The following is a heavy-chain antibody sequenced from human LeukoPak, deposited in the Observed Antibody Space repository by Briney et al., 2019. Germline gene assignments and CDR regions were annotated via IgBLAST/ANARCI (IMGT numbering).Heavy chain of an antibody. D-gene: IGHD3-10*01. CDR1: GFTFSSYG. V-gene: IGHV3-30*02. J-gene: IGHJ3*02. CDR2: IRYDGSNK. Sequence: GGSLRLSCAASGFTFSSYGMHRVRQAPGKGLEWVAFIRYDGSNKYYADSVKGRFTISRDNSKNTLYLQMNSLRAEDTAVYYCVKELGDYYGSDIQAAFDIWGQGTMVTVSS. CDR3: VKELGDYYGSDIQAAFDI.